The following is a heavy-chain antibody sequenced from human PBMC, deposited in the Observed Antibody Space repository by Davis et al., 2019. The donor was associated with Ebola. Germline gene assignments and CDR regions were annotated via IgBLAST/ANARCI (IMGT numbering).Heavy chain of an antibody. CDR3: AKGGSTEWFDP. CDR1: GFTFSSYA. D-gene: IGHD2-2*01. V-gene: IGHV3-23*01. Sequence: GESLKISCAASGFTFSSYAMSWVRQAPGKGLEWVSAISGSGGSTYYADSVKGRFTISRDNSKNTLYLQMNSLRAEDTAVYYCAKGGSTEWFDPWGQGTLVTVSS. CDR2: ISGSGGST. J-gene: IGHJ5*02.